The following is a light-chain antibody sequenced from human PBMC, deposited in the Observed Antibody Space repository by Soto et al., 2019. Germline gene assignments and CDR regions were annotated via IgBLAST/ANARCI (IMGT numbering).Light chain of an antibody. CDR3: QQYGSSPWT. Sequence: EIVLTQSPGTLSLSPGEGATLSCRASHSVSSSYLAWHQQKPGQAPRLLIYGASSRATGVPDRFSGSGSGTDFTLTISRLQPEDFAVYYCQQYGSSPWTFGQGTKVEIK. J-gene: IGKJ1*01. CDR2: GAS. CDR1: HSVSSSY. V-gene: IGKV3-20*01.